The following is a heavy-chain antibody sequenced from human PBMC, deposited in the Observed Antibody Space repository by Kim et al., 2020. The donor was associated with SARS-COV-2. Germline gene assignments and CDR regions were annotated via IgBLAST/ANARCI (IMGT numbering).Heavy chain of an antibody. CDR2: TYYRSKWYN. V-gene: IGHV6-1*01. CDR3: ARLWFGEKRERNWFDP. CDR1: GDSVSSNSAA. Sequence: SQTLSLTCAISGDSVSSNSAAWNWIRQSPSRGLEWLGRTYYRSKWYNDYAVSVKSRITINPDTSKNQFSLQLNSVTPEDTAVYYCARLWFGEKRERNWFDPWGQGTLVTVSS. J-gene: IGHJ5*02. D-gene: IGHD3-10*01.